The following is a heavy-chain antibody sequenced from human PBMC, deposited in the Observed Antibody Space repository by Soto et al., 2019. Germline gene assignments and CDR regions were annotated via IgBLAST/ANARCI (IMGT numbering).Heavy chain of an antibody. CDR3: ARDLGRTYGMDV. Sequence: QVQLQQSGPGLVKPSQPLSLTCSISGDSVSSNTAWNWIRQSPSRGLEWPGRTYYRSKWYNDYAVSMNSPIRINPDTSKNQFSLQLSSVTPDDTAVYFCARDLGRTYGMDVWGQGTTVIVSS. CDR2: TYYRSKWYN. D-gene: IGHD7-27*01. CDR1: GDSVSSNTA. J-gene: IGHJ6*02. V-gene: IGHV6-1*01.